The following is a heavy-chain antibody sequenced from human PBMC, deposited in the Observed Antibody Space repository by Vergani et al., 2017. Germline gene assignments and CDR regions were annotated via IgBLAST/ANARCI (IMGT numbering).Heavy chain of an antibody. Sequence: QVQLVQSGAEVKKPGSSVKVSCKASGGTFSSYTISWVRQAPGQGLEWMGRISAYNGNTNYAQKLQGRVTMTTDTSTSTAYMELRSLRSDDTAVYYCARGIAAAGAFDIWGQGTMVTVSS. J-gene: IGHJ3*02. D-gene: IGHD6-13*01. CDR3: ARGIAAAGAFDI. V-gene: IGHV1-18*01. CDR2: ISAYNGNT. CDR1: GGTFSSYT.